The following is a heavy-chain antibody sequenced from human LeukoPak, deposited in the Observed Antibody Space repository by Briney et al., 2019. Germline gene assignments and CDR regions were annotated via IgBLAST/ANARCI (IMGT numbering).Heavy chain of an antibody. CDR2: INPNSGGT. J-gene: IGHJ6*03. D-gene: IGHD6-19*01. CDR1: GYTFTGYY. CDR3: ARGRVEAGPYHYYMDV. Sequence: ASVTVSCKASGYTFTGYYMHWVRQAPGQGLEWMGWINPNSGGTNYAQKFQGRVTMTRDTSISTAYMELSRLRSDDTAVYYCARGRVEAGPYHYYMDVWGKGTTVTISS. V-gene: IGHV1-2*02.